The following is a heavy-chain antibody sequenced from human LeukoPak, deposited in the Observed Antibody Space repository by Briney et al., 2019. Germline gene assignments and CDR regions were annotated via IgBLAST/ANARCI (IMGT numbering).Heavy chain of an antibody. CDR2: IHPHGRYA. V-gene: IGHV3-74*03. J-gene: IGHJ3*02. CDR1: GFAFSDYF. D-gene: IGHD2-8*01. Sequence: GGSLRLSCAASGFAFSDYFMHWVRQSPEKGLVWVSDIHPHGRYAAYADSVKGRFTISRDNAKNTLYLQMNSLRAEDRAVYYCARGNGHASDIWGQGTMVTVSS. CDR3: ARGNGHASDI.